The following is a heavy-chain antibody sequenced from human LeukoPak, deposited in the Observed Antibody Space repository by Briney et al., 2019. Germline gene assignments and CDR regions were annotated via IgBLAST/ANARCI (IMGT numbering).Heavy chain of an antibody. V-gene: IGHV1-24*01. Sequence: ASVKVSCKVSGYTLTELSMHWVRQAPGKGLEWMGGFDPEDGETIYAQKFQGSVTMTEDTSTDTAYMELSSLRSEDTAVYYCATDYQPGTSLGVYYYGMDVWGQGTTVTVSS. CDR3: ATDYQPGTSLGVYYYGMDV. J-gene: IGHJ6*02. D-gene: IGHD7-27*01. CDR1: GYTLTELS. CDR2: FDPEDGET.